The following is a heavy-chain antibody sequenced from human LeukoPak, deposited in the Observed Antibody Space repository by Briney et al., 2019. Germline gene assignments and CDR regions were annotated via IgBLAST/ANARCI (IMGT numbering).Heavy chain of an antibody. V-gene: IGHV4-39*01. CDR2: IYYSGST. D-gene: IGHD3-22*01. J-gene: IGHJ5*02. CDR1: GGSISSSSYY. Sequence: SETLSLTCTVSGGSISSSSYYWGWIRQPPGKGLEWIGSIYYSGSTYYNPSLKSRVTISVDTSKNQFSLKLSSVTAADTAVYYCARLGSSGYYGNWFDPWGQGTLVTVPS. CDR3: ARLGSSGYYGNWFDP.